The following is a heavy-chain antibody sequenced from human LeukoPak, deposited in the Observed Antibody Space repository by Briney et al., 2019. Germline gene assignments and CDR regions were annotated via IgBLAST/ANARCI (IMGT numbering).Heavy chain of an antibody. CDR1: GFTFSSYA. CDR3: AKVGGPYGGGFYI. D-gene: IGHD3-16*01. J-gene: IGHJ3*02. CDR2: ISGIGGST. V-gene: IGHV3-23*01. Sequence: GGSLRLSCAASGFTFSSYAMSWVRQAPGKGLEWVSAISGIGGSTYYADSVKGRFTISRDNSKNTLYLQMNSLRAEDTAVYYCAKVGGPYGGGFYIWGQGTMVTVSS.